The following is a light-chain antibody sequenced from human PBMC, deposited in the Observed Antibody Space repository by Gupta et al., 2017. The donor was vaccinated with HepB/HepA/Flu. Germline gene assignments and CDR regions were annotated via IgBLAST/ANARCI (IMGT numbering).Light chain of an antibody. CDR2: DAS. CDR3: QQYAISPIT. J-gene: IGKJ5*01. CDR1: QSIRSNL. Sequence: EIVSTQSPGTRSLSPGERATLSCRASQSIRSNLLVWYQQKLGQAPRLLIYDASKRATGIPDRFSGSGSGTDFTLTISRLEPEDFAVYYCQQYAISPITFGQGTRLEIK. V-gene: IGKV3-20*01.